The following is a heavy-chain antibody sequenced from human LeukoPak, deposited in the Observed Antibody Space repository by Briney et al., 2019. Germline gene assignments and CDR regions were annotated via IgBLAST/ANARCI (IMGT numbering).Heavy chain of an antibody. D-gene: IGHD2/OR15-2a*01. Sequence: GGSLRLSCTASGFPFSQYWIHWVRQAPGKGLVWVSSIGQDGTVTVYADAVKGRSTISRDDAKSTLSLQLSSLSVDDTAVYYCARDYHFGQADFWGQGALFTVSS. CDR3: ARDYHFGQADF. CDR2: IGQDGTVT. J-gene: IGHJ4*02. V-gene: IGHV3-74*01. CDR1: GFPFSQYW.